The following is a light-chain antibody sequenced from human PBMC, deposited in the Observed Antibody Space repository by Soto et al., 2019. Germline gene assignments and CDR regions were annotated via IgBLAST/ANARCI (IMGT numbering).Light chain of an antibody. Sequence: EIVLTQSPATLALFPGEGTNMSCRASQGVSTSLAWYQQKPGRAPRLLIYDASNRATGVPARFSGSGYRTDFTLTISTLEAEDSATYYCQHGYNWPRIFGGGTKVEIK. CDR3: QHGYNWPRI. V-gene: IGKV3-11*01. CDR2: DAS. CDR1: QGVSTS. J-gene: IGKJ4*01.